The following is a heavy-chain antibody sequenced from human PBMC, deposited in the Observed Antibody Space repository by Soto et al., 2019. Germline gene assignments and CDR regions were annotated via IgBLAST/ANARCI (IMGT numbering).Heavy chain of an antibody. CDR2: IDPSDSYT. J-gene: IGHJ6*02. V-gene: IGHV5-10-1*01. CDR1: GDSLAGYG. Sequence: PXVSMKISFKGAGDSLAGYGISWVRQMTGKGLEWMGRIDPSDSYTNYSPSFQGHVTISADKSISTAYLQWSSLKASDTAMYYCARRGDYDFWSGYPSYYYYGMDVWGQGTTVTVSS. CDR3: ARRGDYDFWSGYPSYYYYGMDV. D-gene: IGHD3-3*01.